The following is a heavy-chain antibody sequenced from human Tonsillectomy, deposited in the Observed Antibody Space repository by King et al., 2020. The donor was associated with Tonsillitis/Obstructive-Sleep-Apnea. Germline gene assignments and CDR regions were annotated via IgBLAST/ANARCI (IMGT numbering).Heavy chain of an antibody. CDR1: GFTFSNAW. V-gene: IGHV3-15*01. D-gene: IGHD3-10*01. CDR2: IISKTDGWTT. CDR3: NTDLRG. J-gene: IGHJ4*02. Sequence: DVQLVEAGGGLVKPGGSLRLSCAASGFTFSNAWMSWVRQAPGKGLEWVGRIISKTDGWTTAYAAPVKGRLPISQDDSKNTLYLQMNSLKTEDTAVYYCNTDLRGWGQGTLVTVSS.